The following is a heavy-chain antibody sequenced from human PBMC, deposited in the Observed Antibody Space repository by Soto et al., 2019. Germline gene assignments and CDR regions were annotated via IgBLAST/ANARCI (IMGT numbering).Heavy chain of an antibody. D-gene: IGHD3-22*01. CDR3: ARVQWSAVVVIPFDY. V-gene: IGHV1-46*01. J-gene: IGHJ4*02. CDR1: GYTFTNYA. Sequence: ASVKVSCKASGYTFTNYAMHWVRLAPGQRLEWMGWINPSGGSTSYAQKFQGRVTMTRDTSTSTVYMELSSLGSEDTAVYYCARVQWSAVVVIPFDYWGQGTLVTVSS. CDR2: INPSGGST.